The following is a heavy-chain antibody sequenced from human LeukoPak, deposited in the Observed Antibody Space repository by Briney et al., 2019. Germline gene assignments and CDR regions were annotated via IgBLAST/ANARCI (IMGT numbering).Heavy chain of an antibody. CDR2: ISAYNGNT. D-gene: IGHD4-17*01. CDR1: GYTFTSYG. CDR3: ARGRPYGDYNGLDSFDI. Sequence: GASVKVSCKASGYTFTSYGITWVRQAPGQGLEWMGWISAYNGNTNYAQRLQGRITMTTDTSTYTAYMELRSLRSDDTAVYYCARGRPYGDYNGLDSFDIWGQGTMVTVSS. V-gene: IGHV1-18*01. J-gene: IGHJ3*02.